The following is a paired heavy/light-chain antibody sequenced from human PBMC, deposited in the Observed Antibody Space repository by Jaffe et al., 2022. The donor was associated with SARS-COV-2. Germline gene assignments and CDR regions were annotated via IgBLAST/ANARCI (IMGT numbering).Light chain of an antibody. V-gene: IGLV2-23*01. CDR2: EGN. CDR1: SSDVGNYNF. J-gene: IGLJ3*02. CDR3: CSYATSSTLL. Sequence: QSALTQPASVSGSPGQSITISCTGTSSDVGNYNFVSWYQQHPGKAPKLMIYEGNKRPSGVSSRFSGSKSGSTASLTISGLQAEDEADYYCCSYATSSTLLFGGGTKLTVL.
Heavy chain of an antibody. J-gene: IGHJ4*02. CDR1: GFTFSSYS. CDR2: ISYTTSGSSSV. CDR3: ARGLLGYGLYYFDS. Sequence: EVQLVESGGGLVQPGGSLRLSCAASGFTFSSYSMTWVRQAPGKGLEWLSYISYTTSGSSSVHYADSVRGRFTISRDNAKNSLYLQMNSLRAEDTAVYYCARGLLGYGLYYFDSWGQGTLVTVSS. D-gene: IGHD5-18*01. V-gene: IGHV3-48*01.